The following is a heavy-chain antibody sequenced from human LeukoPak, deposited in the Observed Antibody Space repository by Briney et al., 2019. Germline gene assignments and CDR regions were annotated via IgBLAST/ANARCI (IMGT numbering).Heavy chain of an antibody. CDR3: AKDSGWKPSSGHYYGPYYFDY. Sequence: PGGSLRLSCAASGFTFSSYAMSWVRQAPGKGLEWVSAISGSGGSTYYADSVKGRFTISRDNSKDTLYLQMNSLRAEDTAVYYCAKDSGWKPSSGHYYGPYYFDYWGQGTLVTVSS. J-gene: IGHJ4*02. CDR2: ISGSGGST. D-gene: IGHD3-22*01. CDR1: GFTFSSYA. V-gene: IGHV3-23*01.